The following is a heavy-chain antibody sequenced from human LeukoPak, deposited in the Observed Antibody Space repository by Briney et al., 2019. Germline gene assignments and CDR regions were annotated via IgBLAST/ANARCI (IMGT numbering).Heavy chain of an antibody. CDR3: ARDSGYSYADDY. D-gene: IGHD5-18*01. V-gene: IGHV3-48*02. J-gene: IGHJ4*02. Sequence: GGSLRLSCAASGFTFRSYAMRWVRQAPGKGLEGVSYITYNSGTIFYADSVKGRFTISRDNAKDSLYLQMSSLRDEDTAVYYCARDSGYSYADDYWGQGTLVTVSS. CDR2: ITYNSGTI. CDR1: GFTFRSYA.